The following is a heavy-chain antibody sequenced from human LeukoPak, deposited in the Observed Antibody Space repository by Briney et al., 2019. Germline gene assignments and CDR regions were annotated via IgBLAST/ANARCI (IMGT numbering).Heavy chain of an antibody. J-gene: IGHJ6*02. Sequence: SVKVSCKASGGTFSNYAISWVRQAPGQGLEWMGGIIPIFGTANYAQKFQGRVTITADESTSTAYMELSSLRAEDTAVYYCARKMNIVGAQGWGYGRDVWGHGTTVTVSS. D-gene: IGHD1-26*01. CDR2: IIPIFGTA. V-gene: IGHV1-69*13. CDR3: ARKMNIVGAQGWGYGRDV. CDR1: GGTFSNYA.